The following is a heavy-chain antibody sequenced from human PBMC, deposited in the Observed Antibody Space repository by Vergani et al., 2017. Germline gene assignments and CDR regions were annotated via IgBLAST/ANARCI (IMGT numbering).Heavy chain of an antibody. D-gene: IGHD2-21*01. Sequence: EVQLVESGGGLVRPGGSLRLSCAGSGFTFSDYSINWVRQAPGKGLEWVSSISSSSTYIYYADSVKGRFNISRDNAKNSLFLQMHSLRAEDTAVYYCARDHEYCGGDNCLDYYYYMDVWGKGTTVTVSS. CDR1: GFTFSDYS. J-gene: IGHJ6*03. CDR3: ARDHEYCGGDNCLDYYYYMDV. CDR2: ISSSSTYI. V-gene: IGHV3-21*01.